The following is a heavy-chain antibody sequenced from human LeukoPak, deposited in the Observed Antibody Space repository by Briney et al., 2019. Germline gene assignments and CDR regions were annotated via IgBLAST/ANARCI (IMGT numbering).Heavy chain of an antibody. D-gene: IGHD5-24*01. CDR2: IYYSGST. CDR3: ARARGDGYNLIDY. V-gene: IGHV4-59*01. J-gene: IGHJ4*02. CDR1: GGSISSYY. Sequence: SETLSLTCTVSGGSISSYYWSWIRQPPGKGLEWIGYIYYSGSTNYNPSLKSRVTISVDTSKNQLSLKLSSVTAADTAVYYCARARGDGYNLIDYWGQGTLVTVSS.